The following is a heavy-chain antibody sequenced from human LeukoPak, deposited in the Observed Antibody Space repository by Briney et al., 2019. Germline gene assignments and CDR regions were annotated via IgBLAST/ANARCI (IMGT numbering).Heavy chain of an antibody. Sequence: GGSLRLSCAASGFTLSSYAMSWVRQGPGKGLEWVSAISVSGNTYHADSVKGRFTISRDSYKNTLYLQMNSLRAENTAVYYCAHGAMYQLDYWGQGTLVTVSS. CDR2: ISVSGNT. CDR3: AHGAMYQLDY. V-gene: IGHV3-23*01. J-gene: IGHJ4*02. D-gene: IGHD2-2*01. CDR1: GFTLSSYA.